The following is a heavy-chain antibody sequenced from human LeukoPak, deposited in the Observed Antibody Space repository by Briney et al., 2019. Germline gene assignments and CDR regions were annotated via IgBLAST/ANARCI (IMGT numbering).Heavy chain of an antibody. CDR1: GFTFSSYE. Sequence: GGSLRLSCAASGFTFSSYEMNWVRQAPGKGQEWVSYISSSGSTIYYADSVKGRFTISRDNAKNSLYLQMNSLRAEDTAVYYCARDSVVNLDYWGQGTLVTVSS. J-gene: IGHJ4*02. V-gene: IGHV3-48*03. CDR3: ARDSVVNLDY. D-gene: IGHD4-23*01. CDR2: ISSSGSTI.